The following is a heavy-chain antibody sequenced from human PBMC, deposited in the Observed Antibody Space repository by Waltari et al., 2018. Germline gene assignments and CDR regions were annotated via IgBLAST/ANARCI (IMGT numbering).Heavy chain of an antibody. CDR1: NFYISNGYY. D-gene: IGHD3-10*01. Sequence: QVQLQESGPGLVKPSETLSLTCAVSNFYISNGYYWGWIRQPAGQGLEWIGSMYYRGTTYYNPSLKGRVTISVDTSKNNLFLNLNSVTAADTAVYYCARDVEGDGVLYGSPRRFDYWGQGILVTVSS. V-gene: IGHV4-38-2*02. CDR3: ARDVEGDGVLYGSPRRFDY. CDR2: MYYRGTT. J-gene: IGHJ4*02.